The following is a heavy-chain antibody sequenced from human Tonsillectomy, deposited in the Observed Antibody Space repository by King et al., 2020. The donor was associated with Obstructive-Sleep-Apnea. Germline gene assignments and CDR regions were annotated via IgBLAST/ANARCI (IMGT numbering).Heavy chain of an antibody. CDR2: IVPSFGSG. J-gene: IGHJ3*02. CDR3: ARGFTARLDDAFDI. D-gene: IGHD6-6*01. V-gene: IGHV1-69*01. CDR1: GGTLSHFA. Sequence: LMQSGAEVKKPGSSVKVSCKASGGTLSHFAIAWVRQATGQGIEWMGGIVPSFGSGKYAQNFQGRVTITAAQGTRTVYMELTNLRSEDTAMYFCARGFTARLDDAFDIWGQGTMVIVSS.